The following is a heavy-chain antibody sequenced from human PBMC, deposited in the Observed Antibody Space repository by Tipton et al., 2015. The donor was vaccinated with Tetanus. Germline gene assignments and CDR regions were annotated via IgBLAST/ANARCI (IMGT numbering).Heavy chain of an antibody. V-gene: IGHV4-39*01. Sequence: TLSLTCTVSGGSISSGGYYWSWIRQPPGKGLEWIGSIYYSGSTYYNPSLKSRVTISVDTSKNQFSLKLSSVTAADTAVYYCARHLVGQWLVAPPDYWGQGTLVTVSS. J-gene: IGHJ4*02. D-gene: IGHD6-19*01. CDR1: GGSISSGGYY. CDR3: ARHLVGQWLVAPPDY. CDR2: IYYSGST.